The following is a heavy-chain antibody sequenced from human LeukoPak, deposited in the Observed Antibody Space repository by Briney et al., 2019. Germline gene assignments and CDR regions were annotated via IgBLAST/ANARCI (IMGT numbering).Heavy chain of an antibody. Sequence: GGSLRLSCAASGFTFSSYGMHWVRKSPCKRLKSAPFIQYDGSNEYYADSVKGRFTVSRDNSKNTVYLQMNSLRVEDTAVYYCAKVMQLFNRLDSWGQGTLITVSS. CDR2: IQYDGSNE. J-gene: IGHJ4*02. V-gene: IGHV3-30*02. CDR1: GFTFSSYG. CDR3: AKVMQLFNRLDS. D-gene: IGHD2-21*01.